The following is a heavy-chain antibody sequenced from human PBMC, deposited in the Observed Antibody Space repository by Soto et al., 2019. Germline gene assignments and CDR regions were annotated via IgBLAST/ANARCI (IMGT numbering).Heavy chain of an antibody. CDR2: ISGSGGST. CDR3: AKDSGPLRLLRGVYFQH. D-gene: IGHD3-22*01. Sequence: PGGSLRLSCAASGFTFSSYAMSWVRQAPGKGLEWVSAISGSGGSTYYADSVKGRFTISRDNSKNTLYLQMNSLRAEDTAVYYCAKDSGPLRLLRGVYFQHWGQGTLVTVSS. V-gene: IGHV3-23*01. J-gene: IGHJ1*01. CDR1: GFTFSSYA.